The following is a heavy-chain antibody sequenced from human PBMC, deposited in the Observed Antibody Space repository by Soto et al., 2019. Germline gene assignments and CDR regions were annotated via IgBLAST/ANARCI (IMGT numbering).Heavy chain of an antibody. CDR2: IRDKANSYAT. CDR1: GFTFSGSA. V-gene: IGHV3-73*02. CDR3: ARPIVGAGLPFDY. J-gene: IGHJ4*02. D-gene: IGHD1-26*01. Sequence: EVHLVESGGGLVQPGGSLKLSCAASGFTFSGSAMHWLRQASGKGLEWVGRIRDKANSYATAYTASVKGRFTISRDDSKNTAYLQMNSLKTEDTAVYYCARPIVGAGLPFDYWGQGTLVTVSS.